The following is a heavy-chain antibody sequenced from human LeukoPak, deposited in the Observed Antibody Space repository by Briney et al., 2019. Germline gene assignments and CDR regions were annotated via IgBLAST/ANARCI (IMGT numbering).Heavy chain of an antibody. CDR1: GFTFSNFA. CDR2: ISYDGSIK. Sequence: GGSLRLSCAASGFTFSNFAMNWVRQAPGKGLEWVAFISYDGSIKSYADSVKGRFAVSRDNSKNTLYLQMNSLRVEDTAVYYCARDKYCSGASCWHGMDVWGQGTTVTVSS. V-gene: IGHV3-30*09. J-gene: IGHJ6*02. CDR3: ARDKYCSGASCWHGMDV. D-gene: IGHD2-15*01.